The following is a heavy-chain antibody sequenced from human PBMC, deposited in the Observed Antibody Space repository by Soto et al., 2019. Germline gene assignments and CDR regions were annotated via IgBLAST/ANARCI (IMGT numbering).Heavy chain of an antibody. V-gene: IGHV4-39*01. CDR2: IYYSGST. CDR3: ARKPLNLGYCDYVPWYFEL. CDR1: GGSISSSSYY. D-gene: IGHD4-17*01. Sequence: QLQLQESGPGLVKPSETLSLTCTVSGGSISSSSYYWGWIRQPPGKGLEWIGSIYYSGSTYYNPSLKSRVTISVDTPKNQFSLKLSPVTAADTAVYYCARKPLNLGYCDYVPWYFELWGRGPLVTVSS. J-gene: IGHJ2*01.